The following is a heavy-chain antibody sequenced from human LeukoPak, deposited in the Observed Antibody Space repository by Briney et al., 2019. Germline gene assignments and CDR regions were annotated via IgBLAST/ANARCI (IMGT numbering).Heavy chain of an antibody. V-gene: IGHV1-69*01. Sequence: GSSVKVSCKASGGTFSSYAISWVRQAPGQGLEWMGGIIPIYGKANYAQKLQGRVTITADESTSTAYMELRSLRSEDPAVYYCASKGAPECGGDCQPPKASHIQNNNWFDPSGQGTLVTVSS. CDR1: GGTFSSYA. D-gene: IGHD2-21*01. CDR3: ASKGAPECGGDCQPPKASHIQNNNWFDP. CDR2: IIPIYGKA. J-gene: IGHJ5*02.